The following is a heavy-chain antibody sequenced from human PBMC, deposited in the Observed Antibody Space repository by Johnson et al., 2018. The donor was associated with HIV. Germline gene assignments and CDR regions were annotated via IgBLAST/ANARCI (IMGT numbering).Heavy chain of an antibody. J-gene: IGHJ3*02. CDR1: GFTFSSYV. CDR2: INWNGGST. D-gene: IGHD3-22*01. Sequence: VQLVESGGGVVQPGRSLRLSCAASGFTFSSYVMHWVRQAPGKGLEWVSGINWNGGSTGYADSVKGRFTISRDNARNSLYLQMNSLRAEDTALYYCARSGGYDNINAFDIWGQGTVVTISS. CDR3: ARSGGYDNINAFDI. V-gene: IGHV3-20*04.